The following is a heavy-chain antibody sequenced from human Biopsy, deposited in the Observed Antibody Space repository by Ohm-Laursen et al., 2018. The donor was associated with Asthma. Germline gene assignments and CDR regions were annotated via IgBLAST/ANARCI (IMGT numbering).Heavy chain of an antibody. CDR2: ISSLSRYK. V-gene: IGHV3-21*01. CDR3: ARDFTIGSGSPFHF. J-gene: IGHJ4*01. D-gene: IGHD3-10*01. Sequence: SLRLSCAAPGFDFSDYTMNWVRQAPGKGLEWVSSISSLSRYKYYSDSLRGRVTISRDNAKSSLHLQMSSLRAEDTAVYFRARDFTIGSGSPFHFWGPGTLVTVSS. CDR1: GFDFSDYT.